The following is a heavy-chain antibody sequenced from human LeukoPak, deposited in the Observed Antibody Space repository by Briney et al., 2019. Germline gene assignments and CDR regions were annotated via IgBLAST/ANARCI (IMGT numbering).Heavy chain of an antibody. CDR1: GYTFTGYY. D-gene: IGHD2-2*01. V-gene: IGHV1-2*02. J-gene: IGHJ4*02. Sequence: GSVKVSCKASGYTFTGYYMNWVGQAPGQGGEWMGWINHNSGGKNYAEKVQGRVTMNRDKDMSTAYMEMSRLRSDDTAVYYCAMSEVGYCSSTSCYHFDYWGQGTLVTVSS. CDR3: AMSEVGYCSSTSCYHFDY. CDR2: INHNSGGK.